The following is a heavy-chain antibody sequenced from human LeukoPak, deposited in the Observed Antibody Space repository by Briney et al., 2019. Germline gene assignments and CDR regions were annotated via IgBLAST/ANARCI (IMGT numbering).Heavy chain of an antibody. CDR2: IYYSGST. J-gene: IGHJ4*02. CDR1: GGSISSYY. CDR3: ARRSDYYDSSGYYVGYFDY. V-gene: IGHV4-59*08. Sequence: SKTLSLTCTVSGGSISSYYWSWIRQPPGKGLEWIGYIYYSGSTNYNPSLKSRVTISVDTSKNQFSLKLSSVTAADTAVYYCARRSDYYDSSGYYVGYFDYWGQGTLVTVSS. D-gene: IGHD3-22*01.